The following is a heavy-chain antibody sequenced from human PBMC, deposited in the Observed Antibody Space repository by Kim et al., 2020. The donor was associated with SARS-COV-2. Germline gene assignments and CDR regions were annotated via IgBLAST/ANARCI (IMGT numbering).Heavy chain of an antibody. V-gene: IGHV4-4*09. CDR3: ARFRSAGENWFDP. Sequence: TPPPTTRVTISLDTSKNQCFLKLTSVAAADTAVYYCARFRSAGENWFDPWGQGTLVTVSS. D-gene: IGHD3-10*01. J-gene: IGHJ5*02.